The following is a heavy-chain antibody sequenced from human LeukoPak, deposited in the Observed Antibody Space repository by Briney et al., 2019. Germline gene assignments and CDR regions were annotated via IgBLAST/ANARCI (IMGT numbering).Heavy chain of an antibody. CDR2: INHSGST. V-gene: IGHV4-34*01. J-gene: IGHJ3*02. CDR3: AGGSSVLRYFDWLNQGAFDI. Sequence: SETLSLTCAAYGGSFSGYYWRWIRQPPGKGLEWIGEINHSGSTNYNPSLKSRVTISVDTSKNQFSLKLSSVTAADTAVYYCAGGSSVLRYFDWLNQGAFDIWGQGTMVTVSS. CDR1: GGSFSGYY. D-gene: IGHD3-9*01.